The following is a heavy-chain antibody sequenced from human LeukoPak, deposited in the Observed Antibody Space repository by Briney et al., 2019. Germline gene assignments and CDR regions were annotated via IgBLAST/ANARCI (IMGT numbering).Heavy chain of an antibody. Sequence: PGGSLRLSCAASGFTFSSSEMNWGRQAPGKGLEWVSFISSSGSTIYYADTVKGRFTISRDNAKNSLYLQMNGLRAEDTAVYYCARDSEKMDTVTTHPDAFDIWGQGTMVTVSS. CDR1: GFTFSSSE. J-gene: IGHJ3*02. CDR3: ARDSEKMDTVTTHPDAFDI. CDR2: ISSSGSTI. V-gene: IGHV3-48*03. D-gene: IGHD4-17*01.